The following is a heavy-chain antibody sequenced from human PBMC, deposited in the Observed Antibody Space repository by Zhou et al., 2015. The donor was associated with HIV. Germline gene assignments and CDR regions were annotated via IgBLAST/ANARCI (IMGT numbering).Heavy chain of an antibody. CDR1: GFIFSDAW. Sequence: EVRLTESGGDLVQPGGSLRLSCVGSGFIFSDAWMTWVRQAPGKGLEWVASIKQDGSEKYCVDSVKGRFTISRDNAKNSLYLQMNSLRDEDTAVYYCARDLEQWLPRNYFDYWGQGTLVTVSS. CDR3: ARDLEQWLPRNYFDY. V-gene: IGHV3-7*01. J-gene: IGHJ4*02. D-gene: IGHD6-19*01. CDR2: IKQDGSEK.